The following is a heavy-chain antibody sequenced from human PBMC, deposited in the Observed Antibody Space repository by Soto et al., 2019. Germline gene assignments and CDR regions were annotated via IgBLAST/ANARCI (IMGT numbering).Heavy chain of an antibody. CDR2: ISSSSSTI. CDR3: ARVYSPQDIVVVPAAIPPYYFDY. V-gene: IGHV3-48*01. D-gene: IGHD2-2*01. Sequence: GGSLRLSCAASGFTFSSYSMNWVRQAPGKGLEWVSYISSSSSTIYYADSVKGRFTISRDNAKNSLYLQMNSLRAEDTAVYYCARVYSPQDIVVVPAAIPPYYFDYWGQGTLVTVSS. J-gene: IGHJ4*02. CDR1: GFTFSSYS.